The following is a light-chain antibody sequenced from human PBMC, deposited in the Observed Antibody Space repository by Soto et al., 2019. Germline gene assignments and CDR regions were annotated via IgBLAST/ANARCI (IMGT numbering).Light chain of an antibody. CDR3: CSFAGSRSFWV. CDR2: EVS. V-gene: IGLV2-23*02. CDR1: SNNIGGYNV. J-gene: IGLJ3*02. Sequence: QAASVSGSPGQSITISCTGTSNNIGGYNVVSWYQQHPGKAPKLIIYEVSQRPSGVSNRFSGSKSGNTASLTISGLLAEDEAVYHCCSFAGSRSFWVFGGGTKLTVL.